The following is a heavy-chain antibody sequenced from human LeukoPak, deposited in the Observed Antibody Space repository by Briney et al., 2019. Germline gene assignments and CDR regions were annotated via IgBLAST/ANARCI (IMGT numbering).Heavy chain of an antibody. V-gene: IGHV4-39*07. CDR3: ARSAHYGFDY. CDR2: IHYSGST. D-gene: IGHD4-17*01. CDR1: GDSISTSYYY. Sequence: SETLSLTCTVSGDSISTSYYYWGWIRQPPGTGLEWIGSIHYSGSTNYNPSLKSRVTISVDTSENQFSLKLTSVTAADTAVYYCARSAHYGFDYWGQGTLVTVSS. J-gene: IGHJ4*02.